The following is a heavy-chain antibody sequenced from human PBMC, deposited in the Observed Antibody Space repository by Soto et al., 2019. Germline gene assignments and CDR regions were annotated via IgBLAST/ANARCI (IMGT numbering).Heavy chain of an antibody. V-gene: IGHV3-7*01. CDR1: GFTFSTYW. J-gene: IGHJ4*02. D-gene: IGHD3-22*01. Sequence: QSGGSLRLSCSASGFTFSTYWMSWVRQAPGKGLEWVANIKQDGSEKYYVDSVRGRFTISRDTAKNSLYLQMNSLRAEDTAVYYCARAYYYDSSGFSPGGYWGQGTLVTVSS. CDR2: IKQDGSEK. CDR3: ARAYYYDSSGFSPGGY.